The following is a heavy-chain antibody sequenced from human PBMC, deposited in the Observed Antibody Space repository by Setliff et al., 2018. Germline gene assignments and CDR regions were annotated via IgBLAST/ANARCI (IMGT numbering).Heavy chain of an antibody. V-gene: IGHV7-4-1*02. CDR2: INTNTGIP. D-gene: IGHD2-2*01. CDR3: ARDLGYCSTTSCHGDWFDP. J-gene: IGHJ5*02. Sequence: ASVKVSCKASGYSFTTYAITWMRQAPGQGLEWLGWINTNTGIPNYAQGFTGRFVFSLDTSVSTAYLQISSLKAEDTAVYYCARDLGYCSTTSCHGDWFDPWGQGTLVTVSS. CDR1: GYSFTTYA.